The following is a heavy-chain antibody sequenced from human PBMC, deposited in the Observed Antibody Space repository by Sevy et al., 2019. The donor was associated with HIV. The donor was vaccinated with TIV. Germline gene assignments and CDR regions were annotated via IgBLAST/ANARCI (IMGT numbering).Heavy chain of an antibody. CDR1: GFTFSRYA. Sequence: GGSLRLSCAASGFTFSRYAMDWVRQAPGKGLEWVAVISYDGSNKYYADSVKGRFTISRDNSKNTLYLQMNSLRDEDTAVYYCAREVGVAGEELYYGMDVWGQGTTVTVSS. CDR2: ISYDGSNK. J-gene: IGHJ6*02. D-gene: IGHD6-19*01. V-gene: IGHV3-30-3*01. CDR3: AREVGVAGEELYYGMDV.